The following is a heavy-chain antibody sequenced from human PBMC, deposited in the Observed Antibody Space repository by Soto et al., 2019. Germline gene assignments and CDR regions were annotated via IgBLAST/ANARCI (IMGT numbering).Heavy chain of an antibody. CDR2: IGTAGDT. Sequence: GGSLRLSCAASGFTFSSYDMHWVRQATGKGLEWVSAIGTAGDTYYPGSVKGRFTISRENAKTSLYLQMNSLRAEDTAVYYCARLKQTYPYYGMDVWGQGTTVTVSS. J-gene: IGHJ6*02. CDR1: GFTFSSYD. CDR3: ARLKQTYPYYGMDV. V-gene: IGHV3-13*01.